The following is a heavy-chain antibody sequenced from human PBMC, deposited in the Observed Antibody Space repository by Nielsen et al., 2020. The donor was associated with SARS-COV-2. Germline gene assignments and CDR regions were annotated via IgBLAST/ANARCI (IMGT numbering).Heavy chain of an antibody. CDR2: INHSGST. CDR1: DGSFSVNF. J-gene: IGHJ4*02. D-gene: IGHD3-3*01. V-gene: IGHV4-34*01. CDR3: ARGRRNYDFWSGYHFDY. Sequence: SETLSLTCAVYDGSFSVNFWTWIRQPPGKGLEWIGEINHSGSTNYNPSLKSRVTISVDTSKNQFSLKLSSVTAADTAVYYCARGRRNYDFWSGYHFDYWGQGTLVTVSS.